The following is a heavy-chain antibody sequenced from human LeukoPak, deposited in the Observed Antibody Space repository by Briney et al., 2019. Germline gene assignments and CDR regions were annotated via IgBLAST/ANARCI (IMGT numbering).Heavy chain of an antibody. Sequence: QPGGSLRLSCAASGFTFSSYAMSWVRQAPGKGLEWVSGISGRGGSTYYADSVKGRFTISRDNSKNTLYLQMNSLGAEDTAVYYCAKVHDSGNYYYGMDVWGQGTTVTVS. CDR1: GFTFSSYA. V-gene: IGHV3-23*01. CDR3: AKVHDSGNYYYGMDV. J-gene: IGHJ6*02. D-gene: IGHD3-10*01. CDR2: ISGRGGST.